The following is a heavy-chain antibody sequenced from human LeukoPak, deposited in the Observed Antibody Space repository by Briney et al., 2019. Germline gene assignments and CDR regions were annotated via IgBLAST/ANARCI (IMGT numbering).Heavy chain of an antibody. CDR2: IKQDGSEK. CDR1: GFTVSSNY. CDR3: ARDRSYGRV. J-gene: IGHJ4*02. V-gene: IGHV3-7*01. D-gene: IGHD5-18*01. Sequence: GGSLRLSCAASGFTVSSNYMNWVRQAPGKGLEWVANIKQDGSEKYYVDSVKGRFTISRDNAKNSLYLQMNSLRAEDTAVYYCARDRSYGRVWGQGTLVTVSS.